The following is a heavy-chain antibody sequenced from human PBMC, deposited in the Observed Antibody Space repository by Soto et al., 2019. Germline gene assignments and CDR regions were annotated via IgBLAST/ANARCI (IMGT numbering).Heavy chain of an antibody. J-gene: IGHJ6*02. CDR2: IYYSGST. V-gene: IGHV4-31*03. D-gene: IGHD5-12*01. CDR3: ARDKVHIVLGYYYGMDV. CDR1: GGSISSGGYY. Sequence: SETLSLTCTVSGGSISSGGYYWSWIRQHPGKGLEWIGYIYYSGSTYYNPSLKSRVTLSVDTSKNQFSLKLSSVTAADTAVYYCARDKVHIVLGYYYGMDVWGQGTTVTVSS.